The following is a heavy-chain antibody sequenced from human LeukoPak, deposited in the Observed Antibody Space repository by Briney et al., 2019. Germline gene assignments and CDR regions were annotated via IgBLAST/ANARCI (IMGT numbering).Heavy chain of an antibody. CDR3: ARVGEDAFDI. CDR1: GGSISNYF. V-gene: IGHV4-59*01. D-gene: IGHD3-16*01. CDR2: VLYNGST. Sequence: SETLSLTCTVAGGSISNYFWSWIRQPPGKGLEWVGHVLYNGSTNYNPSLKSRVTISRDTSSIRFSLKLSSVTAADTAVYYCARVGEDAFDIWGQGTMVTVSS. J-gene: IGHJ3*02.